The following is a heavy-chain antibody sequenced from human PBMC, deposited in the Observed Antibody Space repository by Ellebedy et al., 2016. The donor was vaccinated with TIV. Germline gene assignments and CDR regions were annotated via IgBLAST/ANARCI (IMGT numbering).Heavy chain of an antibody. D-gene: IGHD2-15*01. J-gene: IGHJ4*02. CDR1: GYTFSKYD. CDR2: ISADNGNT. CDR3: ASSLEAWYGD. V-gene: IGHV1-18*01. Sequence: ASVQVSCXAFGYTFSKYDVNWVRQAPGQGLEWMGCISADNGNTNYAQKFQGRVTMTTDSSTTTTYMELRSLRSDDTAVYFCASSLEAWYGDWGQGTLVTVSS.